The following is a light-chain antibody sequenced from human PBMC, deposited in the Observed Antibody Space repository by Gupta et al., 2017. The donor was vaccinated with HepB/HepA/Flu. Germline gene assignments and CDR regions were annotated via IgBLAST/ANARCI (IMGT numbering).Light chain of an antibody. CDR1: NSNIGNNY. Sequence: QSMLTQPPSASGTPGQGVTISCSGSNSNIGNNYVSWYQQNPGTAPKLLIYRDNQRPSGVPDRFSGSKSGTSASLAISGLRSDDEADYYCATWDDSLSGQKIFGGGTKLTVL. J-gene: IGLJ2*01. CDR2: RDN. V-gene: IGLV1-47*01. CDR3: ATWDDSLSGQKI.